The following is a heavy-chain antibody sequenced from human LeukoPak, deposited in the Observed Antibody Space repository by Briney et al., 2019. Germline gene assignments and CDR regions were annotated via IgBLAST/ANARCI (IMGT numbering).Heavy chain of an antibody. CDR1: GFTFSTYS. CDR2: IISSSSYI. J-gene: IGHJ4*02. Sequence: PGGSLRLSCAASGFTFSTYSMNWVRQAPGKGLEWVSSIISSSSYIYYADSVKGRFTISRDNAKNSLYLQMNSLRAEDTAVYYCARDSQYCSGGSCYSFDYWGQGTLVTVSS. CDR3: ARDSQYCSGGSCYSFDY. D-gene: IGHD2-15*01. V-gene: IGHV3-21*01.